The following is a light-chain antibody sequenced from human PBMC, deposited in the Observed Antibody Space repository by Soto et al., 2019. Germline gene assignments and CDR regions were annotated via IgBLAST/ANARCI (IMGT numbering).Light chain of an antibody. Sequence: QSALTQPASVSGSPGQSITNSCTGTSSDVGSYNLVSWYQQHPGKAPKLMIDEGSKRPSGVSNRFSGSKSGNTASLTISGLQAEDEADYYCCSYAGSSTFAYVFGTGTKLTVL. V-gene: IGLV2-23*03. CDR3: CSYAGSSTFAYV. J-gene: IGLJ1*01. CDR1: SSDVGSYNL. CDR2: EGS.